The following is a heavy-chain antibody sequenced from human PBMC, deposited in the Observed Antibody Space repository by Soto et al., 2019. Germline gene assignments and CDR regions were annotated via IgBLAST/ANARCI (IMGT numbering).Heavy chain of an antibody. J-gene: IGHJ4*02. Sequence: QVQLQESGPGLVKPSQTLSLTCTISGGSISSGANYWSWIRQHPGKGLEWIGYIYYSGSTYYNPSLKSRVTISVDTSKNQFSLKLSSVTAADTAVYYFARGSRESSGWYDYWGEGTLVTVSS. V-gene: IGHV4-31*03. CDR1: GGSISSGANY. D-gene: IGHD6-19*01. CDR3: ARGSRESSGWYDY. CDR2: IYYSGST.